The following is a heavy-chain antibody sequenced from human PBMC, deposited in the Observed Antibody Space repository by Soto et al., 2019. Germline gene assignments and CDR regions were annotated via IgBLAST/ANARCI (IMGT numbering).Heavy chain of an antibody. CDR2: IYPGDSDT. V-gene: IGHV5-51*01. D-gene: IGHD6-13*01. CDR3: ARTSAAGKYYYGMDV. CDR1: GYSFTSYL. Sequence: GESLKISCKGSGYSFTSYLIGWVSQMPGKGLEWMGIIYPGDSDTRYSPSFQGQVTISADKSISTAYLQWSSLKASDTAMYYCARTSAAGKYYYGMDVWGQGTMVTVSS. J-gene: IGHJ6*02.